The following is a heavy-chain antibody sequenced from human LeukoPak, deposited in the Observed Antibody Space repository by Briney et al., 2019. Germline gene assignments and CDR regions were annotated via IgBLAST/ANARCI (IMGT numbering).Heavy chain of an antibody. CDR2: ISYDGSNK. Sequence: GGSLRLSCAASGFTFSSYSMNWVRQAPGKGLEWVAVISYDGSNKYYADSVKGRFTISRDNSKNTLYLQMNSLRAEDTAVYYCAKTAYDDYYFDYWGQGTLVTVSS. D-gene: IGHD4-17*01. CDR3: AKTAYDDYYFDY. V-gene: IGHV3-30*18. J-gene: IGHJ4*02. CDR1: GFTFSSYS.